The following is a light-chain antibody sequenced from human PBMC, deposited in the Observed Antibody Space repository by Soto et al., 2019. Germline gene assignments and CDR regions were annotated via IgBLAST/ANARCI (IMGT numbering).Light chain of an antibody. CDR3: QQRHNWPPIT. J-gene: IGKJ4*01. CDR1: QNIGIS. CDR2: DAS. V-gene: IGKV3-11*01. Sequence: EIVLTQSPATLSLSPGERATLSCRASQNIGISLGWYQQKPDQAPRLLIYDASNRATGITARFSGSGSGTDFTLTISSLETEDFALYYCQQRHNWPPITFGGGTKVEIK.